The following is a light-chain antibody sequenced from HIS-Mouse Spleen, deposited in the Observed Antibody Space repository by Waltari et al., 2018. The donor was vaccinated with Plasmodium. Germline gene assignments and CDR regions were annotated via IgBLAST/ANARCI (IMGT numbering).Light chain of an antibody. CDR1: QGISSY. CDR3: QQYDSYPLT. J-gene: IGKJ4*01. V-gene: IGKV1-8*01. CDR2: AAS. Sequence: AIRMTQSPSSFSASTGDRVTIPCRASQGISSYLAWYQQKPGKAPKLLIYAASTLQRGVPSRFRGSESGTDFTLTSSRLQSEDWATYYCQQYDSYPLTFGGGTKVEIK.